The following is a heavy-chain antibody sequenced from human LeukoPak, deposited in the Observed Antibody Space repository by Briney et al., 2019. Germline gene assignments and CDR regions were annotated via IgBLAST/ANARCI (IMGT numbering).Heavy chain of an antibody. J-gene: IGHJ4*02. CDR2: INGYGRRI. V-gene: IGHV3-74*01. Sequence: GGSLRLSCAASGFTFSNYWMNWVRQAPGKGLEGVSHINGYGRRITHADSVKGRFTISRDNSKNALYLQMNSLRADDTAVYYCAKAPYGDYTLDFDYWGQGTLVTVSS. CDR1: GFTFSNYW. D-gene: IGHD4-17*01. CDR3: AKAPYGDYTLDFDY.